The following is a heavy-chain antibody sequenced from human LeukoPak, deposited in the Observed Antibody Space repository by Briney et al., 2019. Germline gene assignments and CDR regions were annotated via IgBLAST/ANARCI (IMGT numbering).Heavy chain of an antibody. D-gene: IGHD2-2*02. CDR2: IIPIFGTA. J-gene: IGHJ5*02. CDR3: ARRRGCSSTSCYTGENWFDP. Sequence: GASVKVSCKASGGTFSSYAISWVRQAPGQGLEWMGGIIPIFGTANYAQKLQGRVTMTTDTSTSTAYMELRSLRSDDTAVYYCARRRGCSSTSCYTGENWFDPWGQGTLVTVSS. CDR1: GGTFSSYA. V-gene: IGHV1-69*05.